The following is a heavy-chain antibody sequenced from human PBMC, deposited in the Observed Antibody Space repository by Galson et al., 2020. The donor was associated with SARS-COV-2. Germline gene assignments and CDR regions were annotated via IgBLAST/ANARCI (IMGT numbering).Heavy chain of an antibody. D-gene: IGHD2-15*01. V-gene: IGHV1-69*05. CDR2: ITPIFGTA. CDR3: AGCSGGSCYPEYFQH. J-gene: IGHJ1*01. CDR1: GGTFSSYA. Sequence: SVKVSCKASGGTFSSYAISWVRQAPGQGLEWMGGITPIFGTANYAQKFQGRVTITTDESTSTAYMELSSLRSEDTAVYYCAGCSGGSCYPEYFQHWGQGTLVTVSS.